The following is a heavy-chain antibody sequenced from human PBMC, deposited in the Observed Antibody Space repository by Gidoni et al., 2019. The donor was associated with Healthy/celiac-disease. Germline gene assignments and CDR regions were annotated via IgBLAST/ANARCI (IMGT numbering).Heavy chain of an antibody. CDR3: ASSPIAARPDYYYYGMDV. J-gene: IGHJ6*02. D-gene: IGHD6-6*01. V-gene: IGHV4-61*02. CDR2: IYTSGST. Sequence: QVQLQESGPGLVKPSQTLSLTCTVSGGSISSGSYYWSWIRQPAGKGLEWIGRIYTSGSTNFNPSLKSRVTISVETSKNQFALKLSSVTAADTAVYYCASSPIAARPDYYYYGMDVWGQGTTVTVSS. CDR1: GGSISSGSYY.